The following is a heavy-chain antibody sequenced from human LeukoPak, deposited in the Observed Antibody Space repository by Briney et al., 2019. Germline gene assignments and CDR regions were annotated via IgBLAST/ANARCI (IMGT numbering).Heavy chain of an antibody. CDR1: GFTFSSYS. D-gene: IGHD1-26*01. V-gene: IGHV3-21*01. CDR3: ARVEWGSYLLSRE. CDR2: ISSSSSYI. Sequence: GGSLRLSCAASGFTFSSYSMSWVRQAPGKGLEWVSSISSSSSYIYYADSVKGRFTISRDNAKNSLYLQMNSLRAEDTAVYYCARVEWGSYLLSREWGQGTLVTVSS. J-gene: IGHJ4*02.